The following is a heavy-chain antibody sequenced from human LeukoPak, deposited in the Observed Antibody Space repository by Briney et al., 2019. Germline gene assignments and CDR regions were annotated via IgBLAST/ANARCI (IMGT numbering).Heavy chain of an antibody. D-gene: IGHD5-18*01. CDR2: IYHSGST. V-gene: IGHV4-4*02. CDR3: ARDGGGRGYSYGYRY. CDR1: GGSLSSSNW. J-gene: IGHJ4*02. Sequence: SGTLSLTCAVSGGSLSSSNWWSWVRPPPGKGLEWIGEIYHSGSTNYNPSLKSRVTISVDKSKNQFSLKLSSVTAADTAVYYCARDGGGRGYSYGYRYWGQGTLVTVSS.